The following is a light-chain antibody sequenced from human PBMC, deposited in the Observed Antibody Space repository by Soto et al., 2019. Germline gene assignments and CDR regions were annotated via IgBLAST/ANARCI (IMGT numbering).Light chain of an antibody. Sequence: DIQMTQSPSSLSASVGDRVTITCRASQSISSHLNWYQQKPGKAPQLLIYEASSLQGGVPSRFSGSGSGTDFTLTISRLQADDFAIYYGQQRYSMPLTFGPWTRVDIK. CDR1: QSISSH. V-gene: IGKV1-39*01. CDR2: EAS. J-gene: IGKJ3*01. CDR3: QQRYSMPLT.